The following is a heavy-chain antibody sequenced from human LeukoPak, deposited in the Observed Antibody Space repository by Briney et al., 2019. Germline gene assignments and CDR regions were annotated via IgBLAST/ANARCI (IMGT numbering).Heavy chain of an antibody. J-gene: IGHJ4*02. CDR1: GGSISSYY. CDR3: ARGPSGPIFDY. Sequence: PSETLSLTCTVSGGSISSYYWSWIRQPPGKGLEWIGYIYYSGSTNYNPSLKSRVTISVDTSKNQFSLKLTSLTAADTAVYYCARGPSGPIFDYWGQGTLVTVSS. D-gene: IGHD6-25*01. V-gene: IGHV4-59*01. CDR2: IYYSGST.